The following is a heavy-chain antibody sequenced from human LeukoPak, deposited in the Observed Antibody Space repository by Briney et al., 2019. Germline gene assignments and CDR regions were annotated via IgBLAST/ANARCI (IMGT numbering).Heavy chain of an antibody. CDR1: GFTFDDYA. D-gene: IGHD2-15*01. CDR3: AKDTRGYCSGGSCHMFDY. J-gene: IGHJ4*02. Sequence: GGSLRLSCAASGFTFDDYAMHWVRRAPGKGLEWVSLISGDGGSTDYADSVKGRFTISRDNSKNSLYLQMNSLRTEDTALYYCAKDTRGYCSGGSCHMFDYWGQGTLVTVSS. CDR2: ISGDGGST. V-gene: IGHV3-43*02.